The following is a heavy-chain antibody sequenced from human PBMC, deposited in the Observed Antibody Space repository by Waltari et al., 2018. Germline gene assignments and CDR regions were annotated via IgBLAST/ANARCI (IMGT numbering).Heavy chain of an antibody. Sequence: QVQLQQWGAGLLKPSETLSLTCAVYGGSFSGYYWSWIRQPPGKGLEWIGEINHSGSTNYNPSLKSRVTISVDTSKNQFSLKLSSVTAADTAVYYCARGPRGDYASYYYYYMDVWGKGTTVTVSS. CDR3: ARGPRGDYASYYYYYMDV. V-gene: IGHV4-34*01. CDR2: INHSGST. CDR1: GGSFSGYY. D-gene: IGHD4-17*01. J-gene: IGHJ6*03.